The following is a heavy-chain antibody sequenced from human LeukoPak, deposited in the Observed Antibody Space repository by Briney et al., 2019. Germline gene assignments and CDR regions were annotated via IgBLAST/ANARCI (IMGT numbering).Heavy chain of an antibody. CDR2: ITYSGST. V-gene: IGHV4-39*01. D-gene: IGHD1-26*01. CDR3: ARQGVGATDC. J-gene: IGHJ4*02. Sequence: SETLSLTCTVSGDSISTTYYWAWIRQSPRKGLEWIGSITYSGSTYYNPSLESRVTISVDTSKNQFSLRLISVTAVDTAVYYCARQGVGATDCWGQGTLVTVSS. CDR1: GDSISTTYY.